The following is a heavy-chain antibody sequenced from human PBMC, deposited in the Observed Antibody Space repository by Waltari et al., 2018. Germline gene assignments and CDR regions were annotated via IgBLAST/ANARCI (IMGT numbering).Heavy chain of an antibody. CDR2: ISYDGSNK. V-gene: IGHV3-30-3*01. CDR1: GFTFSSYA. D-gene: IGHD6-19*01. J-gene: IGHJ3*02. CDR3: YRAVAGTRDAFDI. Sequence: QVQLVESGGGVVQPGRSLRLSCAASGFTFSSYAMHWVRQAPGKGLEGVAVISYDGSNKYYADSVKGRFTISRDNSKNTLYLQMNSLRAEDTAVYYCYRAVAGTRDAFDIWGQGTMVTVSS.